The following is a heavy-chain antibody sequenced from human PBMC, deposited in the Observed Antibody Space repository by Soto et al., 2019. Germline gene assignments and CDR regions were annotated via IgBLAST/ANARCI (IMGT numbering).Heavy chain of an antibody. Sequence: QLQQWGAGLLKPSETLSLTCVVSGGSFSTYYYNWIRQSPGKGLEWIGEINHSGSNNYSPSLKSRVTMSLDTSKTQFSLKLTSVTAADTAGYYCARGGSNDWQVAFDIWGQGTMVTVSS. V-gene: IGHV4-34*01. D-gene: IGHD3-9*01. J-gene: IGHJ3*02. CDR3: ARGGSNDWQVAFDI. CDR1: GGSFSTYY. CDR2: INHSGSN.